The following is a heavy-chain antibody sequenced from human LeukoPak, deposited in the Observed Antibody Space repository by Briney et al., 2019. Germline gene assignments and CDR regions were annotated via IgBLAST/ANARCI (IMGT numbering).Heavy chain of an antibody. V-gene: IGHV4-39*01. CDR1: GGSISSSSYY. J-gene: IGHJ3*02. D-gene: IGHD3-22*01. CDR2: IYYSGSA. Sequence: SETLSLTCTVSGGSISSSSYYWGWIRQPPGKGLEWIGSIYYSGSAYYNPSLKSRVTISVDTSKNQFSLKLSSVTAADTAVYYCARPMYYYDSGGYLPRSAFDIWGQGTMVTVSS. CDR3: ARPMYYYDSGGYLPRSAFDI.